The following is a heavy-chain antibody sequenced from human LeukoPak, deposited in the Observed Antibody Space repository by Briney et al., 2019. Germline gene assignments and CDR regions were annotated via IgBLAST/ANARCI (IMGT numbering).Heavy chain of an antibody. V-gene: IGHV4-59*01. Sequence: SETLSLTCTVSGGSIGSYYWSWIRQPPGKGLEWIGYIYYSGSTNYNPSLKSRVTISVDTSKNQFSLKLSSVTAADTAVYYCAAQYSGYDPGDYWGQGTLVTVSS. J-gene: IGHJ4*02. CDR3: AAQYSGYDPGDY. D-gene: IGHD5-12*01. CDR1: GGSIGSYY. CDR2: IYYSGST.